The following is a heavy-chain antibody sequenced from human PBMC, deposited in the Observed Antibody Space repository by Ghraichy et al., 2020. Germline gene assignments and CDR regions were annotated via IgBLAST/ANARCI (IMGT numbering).Heavy chain of an antibody. Sequence: ASVKVSCKASGYTFISYGISWVRQAPGQGLEWMGWITTKSGNTHYAQKFQGRVIMTTETSTNTAYMELRSLRSDDTAVYYCARSINWLDPWGQGTLVTVSS. D-gene: IGHD2-21*01. CDR2: ITTKSGNT. CDR3: ARSINWLDP. J-gene: IGHJ5*02. CDR1: GYTFISYG. V-gene: IGHV1-18*01.